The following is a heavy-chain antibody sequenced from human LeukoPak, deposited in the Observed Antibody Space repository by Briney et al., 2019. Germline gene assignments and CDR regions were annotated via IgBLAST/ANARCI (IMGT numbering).Heavy chain of an antibody. D-gene: IGHD3-22*01. Sequence: PGGSLRLSCAASGFTFSSYGMHWVRQAAGKGLEWVAVIWYDGSNKYYADSVKGRFTISRDNSKNTLYLQMNSLRAEDTAVYYCARDLDYDSSGSQGYNWFDPWGQGTLVTVSS. J-gene: IGHJ5*02. CDR3: ARDLDYDSSGSQGYNWFDP. V-gene: IGHV3-33*01. CDR1: GFTFSSYG. CDR2: IWYDGSNK.